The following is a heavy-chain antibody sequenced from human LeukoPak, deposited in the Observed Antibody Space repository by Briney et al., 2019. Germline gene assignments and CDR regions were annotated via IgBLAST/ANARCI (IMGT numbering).Heavy chain of an antibody. CDR3: ARDREYYYDSSGYYNDAFDI. V-gene: IGHV1-69*04. Sequence: GASVKVSCKASGGTFSSYAISWVRQAPGQGLEWMGRIIPIFGIANYAQKFQGRVTITADKSTSTAYMELSSLRSEDTAVYYCARDREYYYDSSGYYNDAFDIWGRGTMVTVSS. CDR2: IIPIFGIA. CDR1: GGTFSSYA. D-gene: IGHD3-22*01. J-gene: IGHJ3*02.